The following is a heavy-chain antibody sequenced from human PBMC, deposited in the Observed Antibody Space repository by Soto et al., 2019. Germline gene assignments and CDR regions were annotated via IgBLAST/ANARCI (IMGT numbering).Heavy chain of an antibody. Sequence: SETLSLTCTVSGGSISSYYWSWIRQPPGKGLEWIGYIYYSGSTNYNPSLKSRVTISVDTSKNQFSLKLSSVTAADTAVYYCARVLALTTAAGPSPTYNYYYYYGMDVWGQGTKVTVYS. J-gene: IGHJ6*02. CDR1: GGSISSYY. V-gene: IGHV4-59*01. CDR3: ARVLALTTAAGPSPTYNYYYYYGMDV. D-gene: IGHD6-13*01. CDR2: IYYSGST.